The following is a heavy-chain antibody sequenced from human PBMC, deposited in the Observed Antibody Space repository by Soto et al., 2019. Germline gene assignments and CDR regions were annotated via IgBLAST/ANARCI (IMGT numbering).Heavy chain of an antibody. CDR3: ARGGGGSGMLSNYYYYGMDV. CDR2: INPSGGSA. CDR1: GYTFTSYY. D-gene: IGHD3-10*01. V-gene: IGHV1-46*01. Sequence: GASVKLSFNASGYTFTSYYIHWVRGAPEQGLDWMGIINPSGGSASYAPQFQGRVTMTRATSKSKVYMELSSLRSEDTAVYYCARGGGGSGMLSNYYYYGMDVWGKGTTVTGSS. J-gene: IGHJ6*04.